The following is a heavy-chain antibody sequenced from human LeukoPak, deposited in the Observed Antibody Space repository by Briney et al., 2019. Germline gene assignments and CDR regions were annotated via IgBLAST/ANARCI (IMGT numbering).Heavy chain of an antibody. CDR3: ARAYGSGSYSYYYYGMDV. V-gene: IGHV1-69*13. D-gene: IGHD3-10*01. Sequence: ASVKVSCKASGGTFSSYAISWVRQAPGQGLEWMGGIIPIFGTANYAQKFQGRVTITADESTSTAYMELSSLRSEDTAVYHCARAYGSGSYSYYYYGMDVWGKGTTVTVSS. J-gene: IGHJ6*04. CDR2: IIPIFGTA. CDR1: GGTFSSYA.